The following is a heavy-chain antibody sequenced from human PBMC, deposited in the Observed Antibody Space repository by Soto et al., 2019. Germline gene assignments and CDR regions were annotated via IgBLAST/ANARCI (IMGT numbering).Heavy chain of an antibody. CDR1: GGSISSSSYY. Sequence: QLHLQESGPGLVKPSETLSLTCTVSGGSISSSSYYWGWIRQPPGKGLEWIGNVYYGGSTCYNPSLKSRVTISVETSKRQFSLKLSSVTAADTAVYYCAGGDYYHSSGYYFYYYTMDVWGQGTTVTVSS. D-gene: IGHD3-22*01. V-gene: IGHV4-39*01. J-gene: IGHJ6*02. CDR3: AGGDYYHSSGYYFYYYTMDV. CDR2: VYYGGST.